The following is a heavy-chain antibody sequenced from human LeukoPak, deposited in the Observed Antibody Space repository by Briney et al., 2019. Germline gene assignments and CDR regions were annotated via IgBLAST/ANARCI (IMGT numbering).Heavy chain of an antibody. D-gene: IGHD3-3*01. V-gene: IGHV3-23*01. CDR2: ISGSGGST. Sequence: GASLRLSCAASGFTFSSYAMSWVRQAPGKGLEWVSAISGSGGSTYYADSVKSRFTISRDNSKNTLYLQMNSLRAEDTAVYYCAKDRGALRFLEWLLLDYWGQGTLVTVSS. CDR1: GFTFSSYA. J-gene: IGHJ4*02. CDR3: AKDRGALRFLEWLLLDY.